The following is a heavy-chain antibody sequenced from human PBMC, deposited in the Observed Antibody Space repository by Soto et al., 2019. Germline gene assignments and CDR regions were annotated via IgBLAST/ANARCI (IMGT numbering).Heavy chain of an antibody. CDR1: GGSISSGGYY. V-gene: IGHV4-31*03. CDR3: ARGILDSSGYYHHAEYFQH. D-gene: IGHD3-22*01. Sequence: SETLSLTCTVSGGSISSGGYYWSWIRQHPGKGLEWIGYIYYSGSTYYNPSLKSRVTISVDTSKNQFSLKLSSVTAADTAVYYCARGILDSSGYYHHAEYFQHWGQGTLVTVSS. CDR2: IYYSGST. J-gene: IGHJ1*01.